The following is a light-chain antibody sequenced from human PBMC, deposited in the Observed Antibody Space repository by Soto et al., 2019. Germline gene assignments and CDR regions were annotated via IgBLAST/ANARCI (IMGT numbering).Light chain of an antibody. CDR3: QQYNNWPPG. CDR2: GAS. J-gene: IGKJ3*01. Sequence: EIVMTQSPATLSVSPGERATLSCRASQSVSGNLAWYQQKPGQAPSLLIYGASTRDTGIPARFSGSGSGTEFTLTISSLQSEDFAVYFCQQYNNWPPGFGPGTKVDIK. CDR1: QSVSGN. V-gene: IGKV3-15*01.